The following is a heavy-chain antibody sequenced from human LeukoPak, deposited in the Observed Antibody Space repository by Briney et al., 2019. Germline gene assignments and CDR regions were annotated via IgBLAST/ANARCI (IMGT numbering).Heavy chain of an antibody. V-gene: IGHV4-4*07. CDR1: GGSISSYY. D-gene: IGHD3-10*01. CDR2: FYTSGST. CDR3: ARAHYYGSGSQEDY. Sequence: SETLSLTCTVSGGSISSYYWSWIRQPAGKGLEWIGHFYTSGSTNYNPSLKSRVTISVDTSKNQFSLKLSSVTAADTAVYYCARAHYYGSGSQEDYWGQGTLVTVSS. J-gene: IGHJ4*02.